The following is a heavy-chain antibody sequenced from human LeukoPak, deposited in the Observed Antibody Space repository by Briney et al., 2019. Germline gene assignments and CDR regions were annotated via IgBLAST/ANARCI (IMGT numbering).Heavy chain of an antibody. CDR2: ISAYYGTT. D-gene: IGHD3-22*01. V-gene: IGHV1-18*01. CDR1: GYTFTTYG. J-gene: IGHJ1*01. Sequence: ASVKVSCKASGYTFTTYGISRVRQAPGQGLEWMGWISAYYGTTDYAQKLQGRVTMTTDTPTSTAYMELRSLRSDDTAVYFCVREGGSSGYYYFQYWGQGTLVTVSS. CDR3: VREGGSSGYYYFQY.